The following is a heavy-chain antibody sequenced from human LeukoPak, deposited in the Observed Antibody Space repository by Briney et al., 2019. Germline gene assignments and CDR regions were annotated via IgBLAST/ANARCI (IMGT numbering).Heavy chain of an antibody. CDR2: INCNSGGT. J-gene: IGHJ3*02. CDR3: ARGGKMMITMVRGALASRDGFDI. D-gene: IGHD3-10*01. V-gene: IGHV1-2*02. Sequence: ASVKVSCTASGYTFTEYYLHWVRQAPGQGLEWMGWINCNSGGTKYAQKFQGRVTMTRDTSISTAYMELSRLRSDDTAVYYCARGGKMMITMVRGALASRDGFDIWGQGTMVTVSS. CDR1: GYTFTEYY.